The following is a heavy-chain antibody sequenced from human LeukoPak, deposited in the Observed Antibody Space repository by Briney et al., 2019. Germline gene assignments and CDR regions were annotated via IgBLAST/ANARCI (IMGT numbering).Heavy chain of an antibody. Sequence: ASVKVSCKASGYTFTGYYMHWVRKAHGPGLERKGWINPNSGGTNYAQKFQGRVTMTRDTSISTAYMELSRLRSDDTAVYYCARVDDSSGYYSAAEYFQHWGQGTLVTVSS. CDR3: ARVDDSSGYYSAAEYFQH. D-gene: IGHD3-22*01. CDR1: GYTFTGYY. CDR2: INPNSGGT. V-gene: IGHV1-2*02. J-gene: IGHJ1*01.